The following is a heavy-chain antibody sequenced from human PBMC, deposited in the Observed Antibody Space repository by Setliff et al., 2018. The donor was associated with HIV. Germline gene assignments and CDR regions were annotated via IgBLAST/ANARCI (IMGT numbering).Heavy chain of an antibody. V-gene: IGHV1-18*01. Sequence: GASVKVSCKASGYTFSSYGISWVRQAPGQGLEWMGWISPSKGYTDYAQKFRDRVTLTTDTSTSTAYMEIKSLTSDDTAVYYCARGYCGGGICYSPNWLDPWGQGTLVTVSS. CDR2: ISPSKGYT. CDR1: GYTFSSYG. CDR3: ARGYCGGGICYSPNWLDP. J-gene: IGHJ5*02. D-gene: IGHD2-15*01.